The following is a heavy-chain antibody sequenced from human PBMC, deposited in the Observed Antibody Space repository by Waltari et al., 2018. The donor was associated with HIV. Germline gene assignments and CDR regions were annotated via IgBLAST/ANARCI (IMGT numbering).Heavy chain of an antibody. Sequence: EVQLVESGGGLVQPGGSLRLSCAASGFTFTKSAMNWVRQAPGKGLEWVSAISCSGGSTYYADSVKGRFTISRYNSKNTLYLQMNSRRAEDTAVYYCAKDDSTGSSGYYPFHYWGQGTLITVSS. CDR3: AKDDSTGSSGYYPFHY. CDR2: ISCSGGST. CDR1: GFTFTKSA. J-gene: IGHJ4*02. D-gene: IGHD3-22*01. V-gene: IGHV3-23*04.